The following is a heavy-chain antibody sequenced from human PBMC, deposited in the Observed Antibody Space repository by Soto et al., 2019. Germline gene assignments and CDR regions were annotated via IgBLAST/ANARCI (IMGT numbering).Heavy chain of an antibody. V-gene: IGHV4-34*01. CDR2: INHSGST. CDR1: GGSSSGYY. J-gene: IGHJ4*02. CDR3: ARDTITGLFDY. Sequence: QVQLQQWGAGLLKPSETLSLTCAVYGGSSSGYYWTWIRQPPGTGLEWIGEINHSGSTNYNPSVKSRVTISVDTSKSQFSLKLTAVTAAVTAVYYCARDTITGLFDYWGQGTLVTVSS. D-gene: IGHD2-8*02.